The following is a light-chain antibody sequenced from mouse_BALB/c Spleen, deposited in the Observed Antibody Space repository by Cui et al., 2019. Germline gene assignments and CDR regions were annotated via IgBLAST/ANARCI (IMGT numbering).Light chain of an antibody. Sequence: DIQMTQSPASLSVSVGETVTIKCRASENIYSNLAWYQQKQGKSPQLLVYAATNLADGVPSRFSGSGSGTQYSLKINSLQSEDFGSYYCQHFWGTPLTFGAGTKLELK. CDR1: ENIYSN. CDR2: AAT. J-gene: IGKJ5*01. CDR3: QHFWGTPLT. V-gene: IGKV12-46*01.